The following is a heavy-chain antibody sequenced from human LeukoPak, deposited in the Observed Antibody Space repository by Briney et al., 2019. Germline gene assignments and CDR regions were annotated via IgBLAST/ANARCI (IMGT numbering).Heavy chain of an antibody. CDR1: GFTVSSNY. CDR3: VRGDGYSYSYGYFGN. CDR2: IYSGGGT. D-gene: IGHD5-24*01. V-gene: IGHV3-53*01. Sequence: GGSLRLSCAASGFTVSSNYMSWVRQAPGKGLEWVSSIYSGGGTYYADSVKGRFTISRDNSKNTLYLQMNSLRAEDTAVYYCVRGDGYSYSYGYFGNWGQGTLVTVSS. J-gene: IGHJ4*02.